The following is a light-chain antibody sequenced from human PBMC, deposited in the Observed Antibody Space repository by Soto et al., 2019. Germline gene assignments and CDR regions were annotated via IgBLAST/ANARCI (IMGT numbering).Light chain of an antibody. J-gene: IGKJ2*01. V-gene: IGKV3-20*01. CDR1: QNLIGTY. CDR3: QQYFSSP. CDR2: GVS. Sequence: VLTQSPGTLSLSPGDRATLSCRASQNLIGTYLSWYQQRPVLAPRRLIFGVSNRATGMPARFSGSGSGTNFTLTISRLEPEDFAVYDGQQYFSSPFGQGTRV.